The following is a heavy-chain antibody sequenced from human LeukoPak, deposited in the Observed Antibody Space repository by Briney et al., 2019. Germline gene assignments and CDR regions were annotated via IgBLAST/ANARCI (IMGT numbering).Heavy chain of an antibody. D-gene: IGHD7-27*01. CDR1: GFSFSNYY. CDR3: AKDCNWAIDY. Sequence: GGSLRLSCAASGFSFSNYYMSWVRQAPGKGLEWVANIKQDGTQEYYVDSVKGRFTVSRDNSKNTLFLQMNNLRVEDMGVLYCAKDCNWAIDYWGQGTLVTVSS. J-gene: IGHJ4*02. V-gene: IGHV3-7*01. CDR2: IKQDGTQE.